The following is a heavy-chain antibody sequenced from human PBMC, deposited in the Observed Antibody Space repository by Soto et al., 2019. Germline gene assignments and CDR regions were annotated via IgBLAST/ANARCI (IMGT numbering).Heavy chain of an antibody. D-gene: IGHD2-21*01. CDR2: ISYDGSNK. CDR3: ARESPHLSNGDPILFDY. Sequence: PGGSLRLSCAASGFTFSSYAMHWVRQAPGKGLEWVAVISYDGSNKYYADSVKGRFTISRDNSKNTLYLQMNSLRAEDTAVYYCARESPHLSNGDPILFDYWGQGTLVTVSS. V-gene: IGHV3-30-3*01. CDR1: GFTFSSYA. J-gene: IGHJ4*02.